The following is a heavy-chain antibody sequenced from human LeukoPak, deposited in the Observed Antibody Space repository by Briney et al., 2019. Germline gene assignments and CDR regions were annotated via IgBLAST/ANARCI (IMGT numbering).Heavy chain of an antibody. V-gene: IGHV1-3*01. CDR1: GYTFTSYA. CDR3: ARSPDYGDYSFDY. Sequence: ASVKVSCKASGYTFTSYAMHWVRQAPGQRLEWMGWTNAGNGNTKYSQKFQGRVTITRDTSASTAYMELSSLRSEDTAVYYCARSPDYGDYSFDYWGQGTLVTVSS. J-gene: IGHJ4*02. D-gene: IGHD4-17*01. CDR2: TNAGNGNT.